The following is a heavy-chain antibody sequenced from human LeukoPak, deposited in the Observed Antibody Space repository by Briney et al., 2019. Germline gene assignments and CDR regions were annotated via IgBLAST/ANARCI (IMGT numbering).Heavy chain of an antibody. D-gene: IGHD2/OR15-2a*01. Sequence: ASETLSLTCTVSGGSISSSGYYWGWTRQPPGKGLEWIGSISYSGTTFYNPSLKSRVTISADTSENQFFLKLSSVTAADTAMYYCARRVIAATLDYWGRGTLVTVSA. CDR3: ARRVIAATLDY. J-gene: IGHJ4*02. CDR2: ISYSGTT. CDR1: GGSISSSGYY. V-gene: IGHV4-39*01.